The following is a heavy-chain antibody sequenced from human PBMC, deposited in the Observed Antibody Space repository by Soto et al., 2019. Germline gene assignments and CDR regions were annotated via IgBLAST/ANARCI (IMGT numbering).Heavy chain of an antibody. CDR2: ISSSSSYI. Sequence: GGSLRLSCAASGFTFSSYAMSWVRQAPGKGQEWVSSISSSSSYIYYADSVKGRFTISRDNAKNSLYLQWSSLKASDTAMYYCARHGPAAAAGTRYYYYGMDVWGQGTTVTVSS. J-gene: IGHJ6*02. CDR3: ARHGPAAAAGTRYYYYGMDV. V-gene: IGHV3-21*04. CDR1: GFTFSSYA. D-gene: IGHD6-13*01.